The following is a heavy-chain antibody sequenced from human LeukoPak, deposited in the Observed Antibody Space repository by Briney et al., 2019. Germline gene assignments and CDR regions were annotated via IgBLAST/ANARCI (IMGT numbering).Heavy chain of an antibody. CDR2: IYYSGST. J-gene: IGHJ4*02. Sequence: SQTLSLTCTVSGGSISSGGYCWSWIRQHPGKGLEWIGYIYYSGSTYYNPSLKSRVTISVDTFKNQFSLKLSSVTAADTAVYYCAREGGSSWSRPAYFDYWGQGTLVTVSS. D-gene: IGHD6-13*01. V-gene: IGHV4-31*03. CDR3: AREGGSSWSRPAYFDY. CDR1: GGSISSGGYC.